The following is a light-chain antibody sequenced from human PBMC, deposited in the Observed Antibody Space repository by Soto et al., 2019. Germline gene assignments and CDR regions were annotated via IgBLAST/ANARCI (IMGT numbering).Light chain of an antibody. V-gene: IGKV3-15*01. CDR2: GSS. CDR3: QQYSNWPPAIT. CDR1: ETVSTN. J-gene: IGKJ5*01. Sequence: EIVLTQSPATLSVSPGERATLSCRATETVSTNLAWFQRKTGEPPRLLIYGSSTRATGVPDRFSGSGSGTEFALTISSLQSEHVAVYYCQQYSNWPPAITFGQGTRLEIK.